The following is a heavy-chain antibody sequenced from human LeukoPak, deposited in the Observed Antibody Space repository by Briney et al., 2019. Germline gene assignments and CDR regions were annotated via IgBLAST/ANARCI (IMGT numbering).Heavy chain of an antibody. CDR1: GGSFSGYY. J-gene: IGHJ2*01. CDR2: INHSGST. Sequence: SETLSLTCVVYGGSFSGYYWSWIRQPPGKGLEWIGEINHSGSTNYNPSLKSRVTISVDTSKNQFSLKLSSVTAADTAVYYCASGGPRDFDLWGRGTLVTVSS. CDR3: ASGGPRDFDL. V-gene: IGHV4-34*01.